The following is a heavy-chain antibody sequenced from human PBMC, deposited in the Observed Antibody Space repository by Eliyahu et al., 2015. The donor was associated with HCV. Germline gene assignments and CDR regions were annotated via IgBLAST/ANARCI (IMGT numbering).Heavy chain of an antibody. Sequence: GKGLEWVSVIYSGGSTYYADSVKGRFTISRDNSKNTLYLQMNSLRAEDTAVYYCARDDFWSGYPTYYYGMDVWGQGTTVTVSS. V-gene: IGHV3-53*01. J-gene: IGHJ6*02. CDR3: ARDDFWSGYPTYYYGMDV. D-gene: IGHD3-3*01. CDR2: IYSGGST.